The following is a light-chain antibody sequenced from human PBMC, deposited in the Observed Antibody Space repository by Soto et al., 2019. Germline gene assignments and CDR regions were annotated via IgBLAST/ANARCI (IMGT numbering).Light chain of an antibody. CDR3: MQGTRWLWT. J-gene: IGKJ1*01. CDR1: QSLVFSDGNTY. Sequence: DVVLTQSPLSLPVALGQPASISCRSSQSLVFSDGNTYLNWFQQRPGQSPRRLIYKVSNRDSGVPDRLSGSGSGTDFTLKISRLEAEDVGVYYCMQGTRWLWTFGQGTKVEIK. V-gene: IGKV2-30*01. CDR2: KVS.